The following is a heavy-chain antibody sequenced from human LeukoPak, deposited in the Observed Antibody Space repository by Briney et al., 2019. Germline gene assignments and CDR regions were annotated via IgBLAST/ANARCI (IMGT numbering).Heavy chain of an antibody. CDR3: ARHQYCSSTSCPPGASFDP. CDR1: GGSISSSNW. CDR2: IYHSGST. J-gene: IGHJ5*02. Sequence: SETLSLTCAVSGGSISSSNWWSWVRQPPGKGLEWIGEIYHSGSTNYNPSLKSRVTISVDKSKNQFSLKLSSVTAADTAVYYCARHQYCSSTSCPPGASFDPWGQGTLVTVSS. V-gene: IGHV4-4*02. D-gene: IGHD2-2*01.